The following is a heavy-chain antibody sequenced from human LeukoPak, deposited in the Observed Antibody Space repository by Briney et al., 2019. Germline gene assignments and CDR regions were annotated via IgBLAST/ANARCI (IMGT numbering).Heavy chain of an antibody. Sequence: PGGSLRLSCTASRFTFSDYGMHWVRQAPGKGLEWVAFISFDGSNKYYADSVKGRFTISRDNSKNTLYLQMNSLRAEDTAVYYCARLRDDAFDIWGQGTMVTVSS. CDR3: ARLRDDAFDI. V-gene: IGHV3-30*03. CDR2: ISFDGSNK. J-gene: IGHJ3*02. CDR1: RFTFSDYG. D-gene: IGHD4-17*01.